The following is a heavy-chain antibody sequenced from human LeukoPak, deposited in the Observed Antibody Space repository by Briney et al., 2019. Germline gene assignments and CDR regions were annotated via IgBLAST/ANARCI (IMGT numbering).Heavy chain of an antibody. CDR2: ISESSSYT. Sequence: GGSLRLSCAASGFTFSSDGMNWVRQAPGKGLEWVSYISESSSYTYYAKSVKGRFTISRDNAKNSLYLQMNSLRGEDTAVYYCARDDAATARASGMDVWGKGTTVTVSS. J-gene: IGHJ6*04. CDR3: ARDDAATARASGMDV. V-gene: IGHV3-21*01. D-gene: IGHD6-6*01. CDR1: GFTFSSDG.